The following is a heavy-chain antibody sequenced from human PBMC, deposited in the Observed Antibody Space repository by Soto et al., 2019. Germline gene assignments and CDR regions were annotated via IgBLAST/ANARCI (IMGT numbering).Heavy chain of an antibody. CDR2: ISAYNGNT. D-gene: IGHD6-6*01. J-gene: IGHJ6*04. CDR3: ARDDSIAALPRYYYGTEV. V-gene: IGHV1-18*01. CDR1: GYTFTSYG. Sequence: ASVKVSCKASGYTFTSYGISWVRQAPGQGLEWMGWISAYNGNTNYAQKLQGRVTMTTDTSTSTAYMELRSLRSDDTAVYYCARDDSIAALPRYYYGTEVWGKDTTVNASS.